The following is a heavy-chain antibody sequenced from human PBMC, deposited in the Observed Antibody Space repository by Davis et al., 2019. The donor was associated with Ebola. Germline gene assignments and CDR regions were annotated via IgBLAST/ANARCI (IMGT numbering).Heavy chain of an antibody. CDR3: ARDSSGYPQYFQH. D-gene: IGHD3-22*01. J-gene: IGHJ1*01. V-gene: IGHV1-46*01. CDR1: GYTFTTYY. Sequence: ASVKVSCKASGYTFTTYYMHWVRQAPGQGLEWMGIINPSGGSTSYAQKFQGRVTMTRDTSTSTVYMELSSLRSEDTAVYYCARDSSGYPQYFQHWGQGTLVTVSS. CDR2: INPSGGST.